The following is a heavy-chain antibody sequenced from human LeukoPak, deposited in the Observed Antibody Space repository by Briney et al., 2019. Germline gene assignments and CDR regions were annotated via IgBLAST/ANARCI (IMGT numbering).Heavy chain of an antibody. Sequence: GGSLRLSCLASKFTFNNYAMTWVRQAPGKGLEWVSYISSSGSTIYYADSVKGRFTISRDNAKNSPYLQMNSLRAEDTAVYYCARLLWFGDPDYWGQGTLVTVSS. CDR2: ISSSGSTI. J-gene: IGHJ4*02. CDR1: KFTFNNYA. V-gene: IGHV3-48*03. D-gene: IGHD3-10*01. CDR3: ARLLWFGDPDY.